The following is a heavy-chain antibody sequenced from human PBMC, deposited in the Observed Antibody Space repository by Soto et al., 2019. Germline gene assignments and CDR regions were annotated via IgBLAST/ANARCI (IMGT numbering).Heavy chain of an antibody. J-gene: IGHJ6*02. CDR3: TTWRQLVQEYYYYGMDV. CDR2: IKSETDGGTT. CDR1: GLSFRSAW. D-gene: IGHD6-13*01. Sequence: EVHLVESGGGRVQPGGSLRLSCAVSGLSFRSAWMNWVRQAPGKGLEWVGRIKSETDGGTTDYAAPVKGKFTISRDDSKNTLYLQIHSPRIEDTAVYYCTTWRQLVQEYYYYGMDVWGQGTTVTVSS. V-gene: IGHV3-15*07.